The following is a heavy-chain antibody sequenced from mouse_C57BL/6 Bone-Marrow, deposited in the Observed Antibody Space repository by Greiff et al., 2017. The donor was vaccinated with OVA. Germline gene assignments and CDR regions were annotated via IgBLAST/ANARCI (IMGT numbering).Heavy chain of an antibody. D-gene: IGHD3-3*01. CDR1: GFTFSSYA. CDR2: ISDGGSYT. J-gene: IGHJ1*03. V-gene: IGHV5-4*01. Sequence: EVMLVESGGGLVKPGGSLKLSCAASGFTFSSYAMSWVRQTPEKRLEWVATISDGGSYTYYPDNVKGRFTISRDNAKNNLYLQMSHLKSEDTAMYYCARDGGTWYFEIWGTGTTVTVSS. CDR3: ARDGGTWYFEI.